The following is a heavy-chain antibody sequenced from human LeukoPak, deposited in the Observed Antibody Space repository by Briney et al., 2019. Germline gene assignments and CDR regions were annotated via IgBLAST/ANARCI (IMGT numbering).Heavy chain of an antibody. CDR3: ATDYYASGSLSY. V-gene: IGHV3-21*01. CDR1: GFTFNSYT. J-gene: IGHJ4*02. CDR2: ISSSSSYI. Sequence: GGSLRLSCTASGFTFNSYTMNWVRQAPGKGLEWVSSISSSSSYIYYTDSVKGRFTISRDNAKNSLYLQMNSLGAEDTAVYYCATDYYASGSLSYWGQGTLVTVSS. D-gene: IGHD3-10*01.